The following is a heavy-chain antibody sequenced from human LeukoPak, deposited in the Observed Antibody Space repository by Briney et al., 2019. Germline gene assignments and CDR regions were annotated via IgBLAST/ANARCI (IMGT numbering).Heavy chain of an antibody. CDR3: VKDWSMAAAKYYFDY. J-gene: IGHJ4*02. Sequence: GGSLRLSCAASGFTFNSYPMHWVRQAPGKGLEWVAVISTDGRDKKYADSVKGRFTISRDNSKNTVYLEMNSLRPEDTAVYYCVKDWSMAAAKYYFDYWGQGTLVTVSS. CDR1: GFTFNSYP. D-gene: IGHD6-13*01. V-gene: IGHV3-30*04. CDR2: ISTDGRDK.